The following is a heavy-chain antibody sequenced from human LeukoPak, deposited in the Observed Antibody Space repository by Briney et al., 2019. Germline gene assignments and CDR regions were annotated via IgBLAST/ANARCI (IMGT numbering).Heavy chain of an antibody. CDR2: IWHSGST. CDR3: ARGGRWLQLLEY. D-gene: IGHD5-24*01. J-gene: IGHJ4*02. Sequence: SETLSLTCSVSGGSISSFYWSWIRQPPGKGLEWIGYIWHSGSTIYHPSLKSRVTISVDASKNQFSLTLSSVTAADTAVYYCARGGRWLQLLEYWGQGTLVTVSS. V-gene: IGHV4-59*12. CDR1: GGSISSFY.